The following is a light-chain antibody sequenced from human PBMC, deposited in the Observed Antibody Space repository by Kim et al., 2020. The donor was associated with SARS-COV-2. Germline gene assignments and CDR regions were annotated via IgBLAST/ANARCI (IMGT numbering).Light chain of an antibody. CDR2: YDS. CDR1: NSGSKS. V-gene: IGLV3-21*04. CDR3: QVWDSSSDHYV. Sequence: ATGKTARITCGGNNSGSKSVHWYQQKPAQAPVLVIYYDSDRPSGIPERFSGSNSGNTATLTIRRVEAGDEADYYCQVWDSSSDHYVFGTGTKVTVL. J-gene: IGLJ1*01.